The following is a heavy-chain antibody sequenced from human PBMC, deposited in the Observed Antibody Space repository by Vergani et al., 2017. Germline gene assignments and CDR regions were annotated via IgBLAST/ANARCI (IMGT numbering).Heavy chain of an antibody. CDR2: IHPADSDT. CDR3: ARLYGRDSSGSKYFDY. J-gene: IGHJ4*02. D-gene: IGHD3-22*01. Sequence: EVQLVQSGAEVKKPGESLKISCQISGYSFTNYWIGWVRQMPGKGLEWMGIIHPADSDTRYSPSSQGQVTISVDKSISTAYLQRSSRRASDSAMYYCARLYGRDSSGSKYFDYWGQGTLVTVSS. V-gene: IGHV5-51*01. CDR1: GYSFTNYW.